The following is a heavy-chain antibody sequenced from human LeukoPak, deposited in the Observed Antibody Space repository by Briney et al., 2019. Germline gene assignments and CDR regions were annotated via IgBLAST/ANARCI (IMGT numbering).Heavy chain of an antibody. J-gene: IGHJ6*03. CDR1: GFTFSGSA. D-gene: IGHD6-19*01. Sequence: GGSLRLSCAASGFTFSGSAMHWVRQASGKGLEWVGRIRSKANSYATAYAASVKGRFTISRDDSKNTAYLQMNSLKTEDTAVYYCTTIAVAGSWIADYYYYMDVWGKGTTVTISS. V-gene: IGHV3-73*01. CDR3: TTIAVAGSWIADYYYYMDV. CDR2: IRSKANSYAT.